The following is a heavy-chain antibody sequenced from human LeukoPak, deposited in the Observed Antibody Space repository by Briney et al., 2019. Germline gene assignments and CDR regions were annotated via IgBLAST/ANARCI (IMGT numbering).Heavy chain of an antibody. CDR1: GFTVSSSY. CDR2: INWNGGST. V-gene: IGHV3-20*04. J-gene: IGHJ4*02. Sequence: GGSLRLSCAASGFTVSSSYMSWVRQAPGKGLEWVSGINWNGGSTGYADSVKGRFTISRDNAKNSLYLQMNSLRVEDTALYYCVRHSNYESSGQFDYWGQGTLVTVSS. CDR3: VRHSNYESSGQFDY. D-gene: IGHD3-22*01.